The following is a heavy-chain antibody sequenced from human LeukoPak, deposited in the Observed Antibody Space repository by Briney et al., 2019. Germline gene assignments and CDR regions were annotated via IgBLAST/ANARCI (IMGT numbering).Heavy chain of an antibody. J-gene: IGHJ4*02. CDR1: GYTFSSSG. V-gene: IGHV1-18*01. CDR2: ISANNGDI. Sequence: GASEKVSCKASGYTFSSSGFSWVRQAPGQGLEWMGWISANNGDIHPAQKFQGRVTLTIDTSTSTAYMELRSLRFDDTAVYYCVKDYSYVIDYWGQGTLVTVSS. CDR3: VKDYSYVIDY. D-gene: IGHD5-18*01.